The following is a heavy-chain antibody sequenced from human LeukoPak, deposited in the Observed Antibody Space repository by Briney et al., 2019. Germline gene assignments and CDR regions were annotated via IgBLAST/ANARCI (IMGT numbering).Heavy chain of an antibody. CDR2: ISYDKSNK. CDR1: GFTFSSYG. CDR3: VKEGFSGVDDAFDF. V-gene: IGHV3-30*18. D-gene: IGHD3-3*01. Sequence: GGSLRLSCTASGFTFSSYGMHWVRQAPGKGLEWVAVISYDKSNKYYAESVKGRFTISRDNSNALYLEMNSLRPEDTAVYYCVKEGFSGVDDAFDFWGQGTMVTVSS. J-gene: IGHJ3*01.